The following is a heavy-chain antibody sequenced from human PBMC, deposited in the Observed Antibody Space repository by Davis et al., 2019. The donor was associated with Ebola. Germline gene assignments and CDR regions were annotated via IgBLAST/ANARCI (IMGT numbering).Heavy chain of an antibody. Sequence: SGPTLVKPTQTLTLTCTFSGFSLSTSGVGVGWIRQPPGKALEWLALIYWNDDKRYSPSLKSRLTITKDTSKNQVVLTMTNMDPVDTATYYCAHRPRYSYGSDAFDIWGQGTMVTVSS. CDR1: GFSLSTSGVG. D-gene: IGHD5-18*01. J-gene: IGHJ3*02. V-gene: IGHV2-5*01. CDR3: AHRPRYSYGSDAFDI. CDR2: IYWNDDK.